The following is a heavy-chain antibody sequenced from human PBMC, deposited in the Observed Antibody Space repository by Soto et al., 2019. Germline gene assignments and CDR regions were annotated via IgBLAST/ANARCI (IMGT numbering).Heavy chain of an antibody. J-gene: IGHJ6*02. Sequence: SVKVSCKASGGTFSSYAISWVRQAPGQGLEWMGGIIPIFGTANYAQKFQGRVTITADKSTSTAYMEPSSLRSEDTAVYYCARDPAMANYYYYGMDVWGQGTTVTVSS. D-gene: IGHD5-18*01. V-gene: IGHV1-69*06. CDR3: ARDPAMANYYYYGMDV. CDR2: IIPIFGTA. CDR1: GGTFSSYA.